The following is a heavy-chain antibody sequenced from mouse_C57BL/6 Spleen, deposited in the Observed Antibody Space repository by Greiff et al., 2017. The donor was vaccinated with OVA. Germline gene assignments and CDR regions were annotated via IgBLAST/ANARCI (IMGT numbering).Heavy chain of an antibody. CDR1: GYTFTSYW. Sequence: EVQRVESGTVLARPGASVKMSCKTSGYTFTSYWMHWVKQRPGQGLEWIGAIYPGNSDTSYNQKFKGKAKLTAVTSASTAYMELSSLTNEDSAVYYCTRPNYYGSREVYFDYWGQGTTLTVSS. CDR2: IYPGNSDT. V-gene: IGHV1-5*01. J-gene: IGHJ2*01. CDR3: TRPNYYGSREVYFDY. D-gene: IGHD1-1*01.